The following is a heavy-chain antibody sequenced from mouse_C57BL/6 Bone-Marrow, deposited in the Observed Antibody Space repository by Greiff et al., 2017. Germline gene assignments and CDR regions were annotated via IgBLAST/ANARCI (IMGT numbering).Heavy chain of an antibody. Sequence: QVQLKQPGAELVKPGASVKMSCKASGYTFTSYWITWVKQRPGQGLEWIGDIYPGSGSTNYNEKFKSKATLTVDTSSSTAYMQLSSLTSEDSAVYYCARYGSSYAQDVWGTGTTVTVSS. CDR1: GYTFTSYW. CDR3: ARYGSSYAQDV. CDR2: IYPGSGST. D-gene: IGHD1-1*01. V-gene: IGHV1-55*01. J-gene: IGHJ1*03.